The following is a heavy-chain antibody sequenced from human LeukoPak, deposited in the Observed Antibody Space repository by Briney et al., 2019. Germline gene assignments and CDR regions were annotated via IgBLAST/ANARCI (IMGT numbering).Heavy chain of an antibody. J-gene: IGHJ3*02. CDR3: ACGKPESGYSYAKSAFDI. CDR1: GYSFTSYW. D-gene: IGHD5-18*01. V-gene: IGHV5-51*01. Sequence: GESLKISCKGSGYSFTSYWIGWVRQMPGKGLEWMGIIYPGDSDTRYSPSFQGQVTISADKSISTAYLQWSSLKASDTAMYYCACGKPESGYSYAKSAFDIWGQGTMVTVSS. CDR2: IYPGDSDT.